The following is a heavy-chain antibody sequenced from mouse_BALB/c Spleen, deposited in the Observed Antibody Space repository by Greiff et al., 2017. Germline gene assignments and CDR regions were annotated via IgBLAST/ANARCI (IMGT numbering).Heavy chain of an antibody. V-gene: IGHV3-2*02. D-gene: IGHD1-1*01. CDR2: ISYSGST. CDR1: GYSITSDYA. Sequence: EVMLVESGPGLVKPSQSLSLTCTVTGYSITSDYACNWIRQFPGNKLEWMGYISYSGSTSYNPSLKSRISITRDTSKNQFFLQLNSVTTEDTATYYCAYYYGSSYHYWGQGTTLTVSS. CDR3: AYYYGSSYHY. J-gene: IGHJ2*01.